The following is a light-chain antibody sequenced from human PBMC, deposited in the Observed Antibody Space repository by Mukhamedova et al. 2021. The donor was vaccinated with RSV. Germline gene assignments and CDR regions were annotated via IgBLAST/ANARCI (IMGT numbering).Light chain of an antibody. CDR2: AAS. V-gene: IGKV1-17*03. CDR3: LHHSPFPWA. J-gene: IGKJ1*01. Sequence: QWYQRRVHGCLISAASNLQSGVPSRFSGSGSGTEFTLTISSLQPEDFATYYCLHHSPFPWAFGQGTKVEIK.